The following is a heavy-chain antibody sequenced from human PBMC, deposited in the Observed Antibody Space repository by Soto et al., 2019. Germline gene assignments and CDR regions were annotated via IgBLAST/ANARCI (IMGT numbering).Heavy chain of an antibody. CDR1: GGSFSAYY. Sequence: SETLSLTCAVCGGSFSAYYWSWIRQPPGKGLEWIGEINHSGSTNYNPSLKSRVTISVDTSKNQFSLKLSSVTAADTAVYYCARSPLPYYYYGMDVWGQGTTVT. CDR2: INHSGST. V-gene: IGHV4-34*01. J-gene: IGHJ6*02. CDR3: ARSPLPYYYYGMDV.